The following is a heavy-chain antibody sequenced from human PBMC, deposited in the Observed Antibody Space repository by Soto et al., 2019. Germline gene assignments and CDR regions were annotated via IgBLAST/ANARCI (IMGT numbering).Heavy chain of an antibody. Sequence: EVQVVESGGGLVKPGGSLRLSCAASGLTVDNAWMSWVRQAPGKGLEWIGRIKSKYDGETTDYAAPVKGRFTISRDDSKDTVYLEGNDLKIDDTAVYFCAISDGWRRWSYLWGRGTLVTVSS. CDR2: IKSKYDGETT. CDR1: GLTVDNAW. J-gene: IGHJ2*01. D-gene: IGHD6-19*01. CDR3: AISDGWRRWSYL. V-gene: IGHV3-15*01.